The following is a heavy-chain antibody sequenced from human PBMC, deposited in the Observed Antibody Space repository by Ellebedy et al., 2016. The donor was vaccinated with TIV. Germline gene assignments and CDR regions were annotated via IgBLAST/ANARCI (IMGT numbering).Heavy chain of an antibody. D-gene: IGHD5-12*01. CDR3: ARARYSGYDPGDNWFDP. V-gene: IGHV1-18*04. CDR2: ISAYNGNT. Sequence: ASVKVSCXASGYTFTSYGISWVRQAPGQGLEWMGWISAYNGNTNYAQKLQGRVTMTTDTSTSTAYMELRSLRSDDTAVYYCARARYSGYDPGDNWFDPWGQGTLVTVSS. CDR1: GYTFTSYG. J-gene: IGHJ5*02.